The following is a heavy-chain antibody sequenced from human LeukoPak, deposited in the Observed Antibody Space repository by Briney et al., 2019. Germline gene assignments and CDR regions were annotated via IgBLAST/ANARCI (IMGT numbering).Heavy chain of an antibody. CDR3: ARWILEWEPAFDI. CDR2: IYYSGST. CDR1: GGSISTYY. Sequence: SETLSLTCTVSGGSISTYYGNWIRQAPGKGLEWIGYIYYSGSTNYNPSLKSRVTISVDTSKNQFSLKLSSVTAADTAVYYCARWILEWEPAFDIWGQGTMVTVSS. D-gene: IGHD3-3*01. J-gene: IGHJ3*02. V-gene: IGHV4-59*01.